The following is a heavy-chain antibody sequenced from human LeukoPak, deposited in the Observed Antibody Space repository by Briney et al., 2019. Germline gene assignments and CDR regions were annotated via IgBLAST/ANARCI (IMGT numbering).Heavy chain of an antibody. CDR3: ARVRFKGYSYGEDYFDY. J-gene: IGHJ4*02. CDR1: GYTFTSYG. Sequence: ASVKVSCKASGYTFTSYGISWVRQAPGQGLEWMGWISAYNGNTNYAQKLQGRVTMTTDTSTSTAYMELRSLRSDDTAVYYCARVRFKGYSYGEDYFDYWGQGTLVTVSS. V-gene: IGHV1-18*01. CDR2: ISAYNGNT. D-gene: IGHD5-18*01.